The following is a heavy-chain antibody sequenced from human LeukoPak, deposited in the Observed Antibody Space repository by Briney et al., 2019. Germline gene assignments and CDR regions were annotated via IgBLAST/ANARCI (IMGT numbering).Heavy chain of an antibody. CDR3: VKGGTIPGRPPGD. V-gene: IGHV3-23*01. Sequence: GGSLRLSCAASGFTFSSYAMSWVRQAPGKWLEWVSAISGSGGSTYYADSVKGRFTISRDNSKNTLYLQMSSLRAEDTAVYYCVKGGTIPGRPPGDWGQGTLVTVSS. CDR2: ISGSGGST. J-gene: IGHJ4*02. CDR1: GFTFSSYA. D-gene: IGHD2-2*02.